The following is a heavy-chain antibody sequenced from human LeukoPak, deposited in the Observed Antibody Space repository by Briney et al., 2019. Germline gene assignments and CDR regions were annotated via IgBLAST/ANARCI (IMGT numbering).Heavy chain of an antibody. CDR3: VRVTGRDYYYYYMDV. CDR2: IYSGGST. Sequence: GGSLRLSRAASGFTVSSNYMSWVRQAPGKGLEWVSVIYSGGSTYYADSVKGRFTISRDNSKNTLYLQMHSLRAEDTAVYYCVRVTGRDYYYYYMDVWGKGATVTISS. J-gene: IGHJ6*03. V-gene: IGHV3-53*01. CDR1: GFTVSSNY. D-gene: IGHD1-26*01.